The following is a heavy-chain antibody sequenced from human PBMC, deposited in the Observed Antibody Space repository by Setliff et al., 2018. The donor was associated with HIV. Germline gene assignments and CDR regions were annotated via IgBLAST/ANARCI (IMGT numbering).Heavy chain of an antibody. CDR2: IHHTGHI. J-gene: IGHJ5*01. CDR1: GESSNDYY. Sequence: PSETLSLTCAFYGESSNDYYWNWIRQPPGKGLEWIGEIHHTGHINNHPSFKSRVTISLDKSTNQFSLKMKSVTAADSAVYYCARVRLELRQYWFDSWGQGSPVT. D-gene: IGHD1-7*01. V-gene: IGHV4-34*01. CDR3: ARVRLELRQYWFDS.